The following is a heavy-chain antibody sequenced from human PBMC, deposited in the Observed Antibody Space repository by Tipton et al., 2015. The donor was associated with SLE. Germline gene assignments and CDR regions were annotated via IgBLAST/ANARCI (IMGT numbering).Heavy chain of an antibody. D-gene: IGHD5-12*01. Sequence: GLVKPSETLSLTCTVSGGSISSSSYYWGWIRQPPGKGLEWIGHIYYSGSTNYNPSLKSRVTISVDTSKNQFSLKLSSVTAADTAVYYCARRLTRYSGYDYFDYWGQGTLVTVSS. CDR3: ARRLTRYSGYDYFDY. V-gene: IGHV4-61*05. CDR2: IYYSGST. J-gene: IGHJ4*02. CDR1: GGSISSSSYY.